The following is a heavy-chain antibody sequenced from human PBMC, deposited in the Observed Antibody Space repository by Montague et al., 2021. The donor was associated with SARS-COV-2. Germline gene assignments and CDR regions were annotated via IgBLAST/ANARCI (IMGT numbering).Heavy chain of an antibody. V-gene: IGHV4-59*03. CDR2: IYYDFST. Sequence: SETLSLTCSVSGGSIRSYYWRWIWQTPWKGLEWIGYIYYDFSTNYNPSLTSRVTMSVDTSKNQFSLRLSSVPAADTAVYYCSRYGSYFDHWGQGTLVTVSS. CDR1: GGSIRSYY. CDR3: SRYGSYFDH. D-gene: IGHD3-16*02. J-gene: IGHJ4*02.